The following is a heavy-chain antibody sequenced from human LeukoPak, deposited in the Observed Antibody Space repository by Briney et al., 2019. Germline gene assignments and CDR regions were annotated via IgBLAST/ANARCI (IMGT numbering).Heavy chain of an antibody. J-gene: IGHJ4*02. CDR1: GGSFSGYY. V-gene: IGHV4-34*01. Sequence: SSETLSLTCAVYGGSFSGYYWSWIRQPPGKGLEWIGEINHSGSTNYNPSLKSRVTISVDTSKNQFSLKLSSVTAADTAVYYCARGGYYDSSGYYPFSFDYWGQGTLVTVSS. CDR2: INHSGST. D-gene: IGHD3-22*01. CDR3: ARGGYYDSSGYYPFSFDY.